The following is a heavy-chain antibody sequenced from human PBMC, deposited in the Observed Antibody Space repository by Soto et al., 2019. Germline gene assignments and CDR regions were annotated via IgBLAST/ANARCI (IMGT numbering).Heavy chain of an antibody. CDR2: IIPIFGTA. CDR1: GGTFSSYA. V-gene: IGHV1-69*13. J-gene: IGHJ6*02. D-gene: IGHD6-13*01. Sequence: SVKVSCKASGGTFSSYAISWVRQAPGQGLEWMGGIIPIFGTANYAQKFQGRVTITADESTSTAYMELSSLRSEDTAVYYCARDSTLRTIIDRDSSYYGMDVWGQGTTVTVSS. CDR3: ARDSTLRTIIDRDSSYYGMDV.